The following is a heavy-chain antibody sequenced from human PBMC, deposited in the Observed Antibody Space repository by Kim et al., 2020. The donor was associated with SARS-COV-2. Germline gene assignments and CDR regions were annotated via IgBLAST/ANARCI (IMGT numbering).Heavy chain of an antibody. D-gene: IGHD2-21*01. CDR2: ISGGAINK. J-gene: IGHJ6*01. Sequence: GGSLRLSCVASGFTFDTYAMSWVRQAPGKGLEWVSVISGGAINKFYADSVRGRFTISRDNSKNMLYLQMNSLRDEDTALYYCAKMVIMDGYNYFYYYAMD. V-gene: IGHV3-23*01. CDR3: AKMVIMDGYNYFYYYAMD. CDR1: GFTFDTYA.